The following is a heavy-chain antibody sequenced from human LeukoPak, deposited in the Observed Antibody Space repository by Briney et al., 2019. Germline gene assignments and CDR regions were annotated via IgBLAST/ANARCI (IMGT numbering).Heavy chain of an antibody. CDR2: LHHSGST. V-gene: IGHV4-59*01. J-gene: IGHJ6*02. CDR1: GGSISGYY. CDR3: AREGRPAAENTFYFYYGMDV. D-gene: IGHD6-13*01. Sequence: SETLSLTCTVFGGSISGYYWNWIRQVPGKGLEWIGFLHHSGSTDYNPSLQSRVTISVDTSKNQLSLKLRSVTAADTAVYYCAREGRPAAENTFYFYYGMDVWGQGTAVTVSS.